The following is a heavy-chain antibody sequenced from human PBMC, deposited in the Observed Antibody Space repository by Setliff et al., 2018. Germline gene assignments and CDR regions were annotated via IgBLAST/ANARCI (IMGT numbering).Heavy chain of an antibody. CDR2: IYHSGST. CDR1: SYSISTSYY. CDR3: ARVGAVNYDFDS. Sequence: SETLSLTCAVSSYSISTSYYWGWIRQPPGKGLEWIGSIYHSGSTYYNPSLKSRVTISVDTSKNQFSLKLTSVTAADTAVYYCARVGAVNYDFDSWGQGTLVTVSS. V-gene: IGHV4-38-2*01. J-gene: IGHJ4*02. D-gene: IGHD3-10*01.